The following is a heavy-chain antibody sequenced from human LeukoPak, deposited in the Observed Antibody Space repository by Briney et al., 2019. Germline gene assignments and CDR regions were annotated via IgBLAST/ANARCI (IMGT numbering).Heavy chain of an antibody. J-gene: IGHJ4*02. D-gene: IGHD3-9*01. CDR3: VTDLNYDILTGYAMG. CDR1: GYTLTELS. Sequence: ASVKVSCKVSGYTLTELSMHWVRQAPGKGLEWMGGFDPEDGETIYAQKFQGRVTMTEDTSTDTAYMELSSLRSEDTAVYYCVTDLNYDILTGYAMGWGQGTLVTVSS. V-gene: IGHV1-24*01. CDR2: FDPEDGET.